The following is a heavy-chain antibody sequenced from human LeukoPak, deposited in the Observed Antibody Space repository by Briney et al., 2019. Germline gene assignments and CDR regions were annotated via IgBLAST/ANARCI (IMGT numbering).Heavy chain of an antibody. J-gene: IGHJ4*02. Sequence: GGSLRLSCAASGFTFSSSWMSWVRQAPGKGLEWVANIKQDGSEKYYVDSVKGRFTISRDNAKNSLYLQMNSLRAEDTAVYYCARYSSSWFNFDYWGQGTLVIVSS. CDR1: GFTFSSSW. D-gene: IGHD6-13*01. CDR3: ARYSSSWFNFDY. V-gene: IGHV3-7*01. CDR2: IKQDGSEK.